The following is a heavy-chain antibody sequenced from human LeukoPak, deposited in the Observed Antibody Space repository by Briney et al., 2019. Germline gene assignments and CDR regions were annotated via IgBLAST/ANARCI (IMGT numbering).Heavy chain of an antibody. D-gene: IGHD3-10*01. CDR2: IKKDGSEK. CDR1: GFTFSRYW. Sequence: GGSLRLSCAASGFTFSRYWMSWVRQAPGKGLEWVANIKKDGSEKYYVDSVKGRFTISRDNAKNSLCLQMNSLRVEDTAVYYCAKVAKYYYGSETYYFFEHWGQGTPVTASS. V-gene: IGHV3-7*01. CDR3: AKVAKYYYGSETYYFFEH. J-gene: IGHJ4*02.